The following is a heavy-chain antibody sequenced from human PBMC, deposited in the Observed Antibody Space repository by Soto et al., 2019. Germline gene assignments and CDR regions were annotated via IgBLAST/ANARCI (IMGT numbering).Heavy chain of an antibody. V-gene: IGHV6-1*01. CDR3: ARDQLVHLELSNYYYMDV. Sequence: PSQTLSLTCAISGDSVSSNSAAWNWIRQSPSRGLEWLGRTYYRSKWYNDYSVSVKSRITINPDTSKNQFSLQLNSVTPEDTAVYYCARDQLVHLELSNYYYMDVWGKGTTVTVSS. J-gene: IGHJ6*03. CDR2: TYYRSKWYN. D-gene: IGHD1-1*01. CDR1: GDSVSSNSAA.